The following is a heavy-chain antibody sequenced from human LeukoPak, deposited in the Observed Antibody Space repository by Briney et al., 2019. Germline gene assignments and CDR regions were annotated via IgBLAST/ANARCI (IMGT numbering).Heavy chain of an antibody. D-gene: IGHD3-10*01. CDR2: IIPIFGTT. CDR3: VRVGGDDIRRGELLLRRCYFDF. CDR1: GDTFNNFA. V-gene: IGHV1-69*13. Sequence: ASVKVSCKASGDTFNNFAFSWVRQAPGQGLEWMGGIIPIFGTTTFAEKFQGRVTITADGSTSTVYMELSSLRSADTAVYYCVRVGGDDIRRGELLLRRCYFDFWGQGTLVTVSS. J-gene: IGHJ4*02.